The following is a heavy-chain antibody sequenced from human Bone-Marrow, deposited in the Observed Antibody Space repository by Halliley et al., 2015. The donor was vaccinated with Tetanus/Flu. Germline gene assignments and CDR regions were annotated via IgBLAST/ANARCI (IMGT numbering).Heavy chain of an antibody. CDR2: INQDGSDK. D-gene: IGHD5-18*01. V-gene: IGHV3-7*03. J-gene: IGHJ4*02. Sequence: SLRLSCAASEFTFSNYWMNWVRQAPGKGLEWAANINQDGSDKYYMDSVKGRFTVSRDNAKDSLYLLMNSLRAEDTAVYYCAGGLDTDTNYWSQGALVTVSS. CDR1: EFTFSNYW. CDR3: AGGLDTDTNY.